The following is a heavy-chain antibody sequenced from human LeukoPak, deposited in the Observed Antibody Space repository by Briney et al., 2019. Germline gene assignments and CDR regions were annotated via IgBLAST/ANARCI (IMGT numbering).Heavy chain of an antibody. CDR2: INHTGGT. Sequence: SETLSLTCAVYGGSFRVYYWSWIRQSPGKGLEWIGEINHTGGTAYNPALKGRVTISVDTSKKQFSLNLRSVTAADTAIYYCASHDNVDHLRHWGQGTLVTVSS. D-gene: IGHD1-1*01. J-gene: IGHJ4*02. CDR3: ASHDNVDHLRH. CDR1: GGSFRVYY. V-gene: IGHV4-34*01.